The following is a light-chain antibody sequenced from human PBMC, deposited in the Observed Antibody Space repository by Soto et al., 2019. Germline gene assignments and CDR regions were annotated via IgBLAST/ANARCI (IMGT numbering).Light chain of an antibody. CDR3: QQYNTYTWT. Sequence: DIQMTQSPSTLSASVGDRVTITCRASQTIYSWLAWYQQKPGKVPKLLIYQASGLESGVPSRFSGSGSGTEFTLTIRSLQPDDFAIYYCQQYNTYTWTFGQGTKVEVK. J-gene: IGKJ1*01. V-gene: IGKV1-5*03. CDR2: QAS. CDR1: QTIYSW.